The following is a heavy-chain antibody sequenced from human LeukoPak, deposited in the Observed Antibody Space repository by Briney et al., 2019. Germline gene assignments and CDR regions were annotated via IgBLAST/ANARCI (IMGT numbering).Heavy chain of an antibody. CDR3: ARGSRIAVAGTQYFQH. CDR1: GGSISSYY. Sequence: PSETLSLTCTVSGGSISSYYWSWIRQPPGKGLEWIGEINHSGSTNYNPSLKSRVTISVDTSKNQFSLKLSSVTAADTAVYYCARGSRIAVAGTQYFQHWGQGTLVTVSS. CDR2: INHSGST. V-gene: IGHV4-34*01. J-gene: IGHJ1*01. D-gene: IGHD6-19*01.